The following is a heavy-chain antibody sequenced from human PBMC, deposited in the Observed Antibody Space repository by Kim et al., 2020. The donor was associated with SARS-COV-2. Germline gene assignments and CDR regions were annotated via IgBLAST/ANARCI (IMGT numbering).Heavy chain of an antibody. D-gene: IGHD3-3*01. J-gene: IGHJ6*02. V-gene: IGHV3-23*01. CDR2: ISGSGGST. CDR1: GFTFSSYA. Sequence: GGSLRLSCAASGFTFSSYAMSWVRQAPGKGLEWVSAISGSGGSTYYADSVKGRFTISRDNSKNTLYLQMNSLRAEDTAVYYCAKDRRLYYDLWSGYDRPRDGMDVWGQGTTVTVSS. CDR3: AKDRRLYYDLWSGYDRPRDGMDV.